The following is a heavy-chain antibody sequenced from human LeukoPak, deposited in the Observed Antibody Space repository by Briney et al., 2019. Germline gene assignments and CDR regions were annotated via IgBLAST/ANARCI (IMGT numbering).Heavy chain of an antibody. D-gene: IGHD6-6*01. Sequence: GGSLRLSCAASGFVLSDYGIHWVRQGIGKGLDWVSGIGSAGDKYYAGSERGRFTISRENAENLVYLQMNGLRAEDTAIYYCVRAKRETSSRPWISGMDVWGQGTTVTVSS. V-gene: IGHV3-13*01. J-gene: IGHJ6*02. CDR1: GFVLSDYG. CDR3: VRAKRETSSRPWISGMDV. CDR2: IGSAGDK.